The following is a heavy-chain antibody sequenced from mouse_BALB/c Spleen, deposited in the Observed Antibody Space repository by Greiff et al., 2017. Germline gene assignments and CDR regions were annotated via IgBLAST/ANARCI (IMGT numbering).Heavy chain of an antibody. D-gene: IGHD1-1*01. CDR3: ARDAFYYGSSDY. Sequence: VQLQQSGAELVKPGASVKLSCTASGFNIKDTYMHWVKQRPEQGLEWIGRIDPANGNTKYDPKFQGKATITADTSSNTAYLQLSSLTSEDTAVYYCARDAFYYGSSDYWGQGTTLTVSS. V-gene: IGHV14-3*02. J-gene: IGHJ2*01. CDR1: GFNIKDTY. CDR2: IDPANGNT.